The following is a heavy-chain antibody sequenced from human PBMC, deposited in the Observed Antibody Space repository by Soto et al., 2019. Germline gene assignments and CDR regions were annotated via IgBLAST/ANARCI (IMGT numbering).Heavy chain of an antibody. CDR3: ARDMMGGYCSSTSCYAGAFDI. V-gene: IGHV3-7*01. CDR2: IKQDGSEK. Sequence: GGSLRLSCAASGFTFSSYWMSWVRQAPGKGLEWVANIKQDGSEKYYVDSVKGRFTISRDNAKNSLYLQMNSLRAEDTAVYYCARDMMGGYCSSTSCYAGAFDIWGQGTMVTVSS. D-gene: IGHD2-2*01. CDR1: GFTFSSYW. J-gene: IGHJ3*02.